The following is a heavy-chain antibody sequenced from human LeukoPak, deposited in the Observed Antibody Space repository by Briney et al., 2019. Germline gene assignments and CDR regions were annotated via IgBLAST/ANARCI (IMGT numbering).Heavy chain of an antibody. CDR2: ISSSGNTI. Sequence: GGSLRLSCAASGFTFTSYEMNWVRQAPGKGLEWVSYISSSGNTIYYADSVKGRFTISGDNAKNSLYLQMNSLRAEDTAVYYCAGSKFSGSYYRSRAFDIWGQGTMVTVSS. V-gene: IGHV3-48*03. CDR3: AGSKFSGSYYRSRAFDI. J-gene: IGHJ3*02. CDR1: GFTFTSYE. D-gene: IGHD1-26*01.